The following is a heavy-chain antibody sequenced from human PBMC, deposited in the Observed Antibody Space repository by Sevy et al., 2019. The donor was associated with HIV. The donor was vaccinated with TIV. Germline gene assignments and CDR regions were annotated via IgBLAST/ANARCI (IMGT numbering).Heavy chain of an antibody. CDR3: ARDHPSSGITLQGYFYY. CDR1: GFTFSSYA. Sequence: GGSLRLSCAASGFTFSSYAMHWVRQAPGKGLEWVAVISYDGSNKYYADSVKGRFTISRDNSKNTLYLQMNSLRAEDTAVYYCARDHPSSGITLQGYFYYWGQGTLVTVSS. J-gene: IGHJ4*02. D-gene: IGHD3-10*01. CDR2: ISYDGSNK. V-gene: IGHV3-30*04.